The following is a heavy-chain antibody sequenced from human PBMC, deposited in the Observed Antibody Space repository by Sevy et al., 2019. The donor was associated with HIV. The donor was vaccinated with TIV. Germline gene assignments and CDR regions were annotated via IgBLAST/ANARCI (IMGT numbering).Heavy chain of an antibody. CDR2: FSGTGST. J-gene: IGHJ6*02. CDR1: GFTFSSYA. V-gene: IGHV3-23*01. CDR3: AKSHSFCPNGVCTEVGYYYYGMDV. D-gene: IGHD2-8*01. Sequence: GGSLRLSCAASGFTFSSYAMSWVRQAPGKGLEWGSTFSGTGSTYYADSVKGRFTISRDNSKNTLYLQMNSLRAEDTAVYYCAKSHSFCPNGVCTEVGYYYYGMDVWGQGTTVTVSS.